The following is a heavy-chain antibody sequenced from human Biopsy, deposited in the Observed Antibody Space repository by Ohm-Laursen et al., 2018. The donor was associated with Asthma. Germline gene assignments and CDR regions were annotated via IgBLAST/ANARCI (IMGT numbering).Heavy chain of an antibody. CDR1: GGSFSSNY. CDR2: THINGYT. J-gene: IGHJ6*02. D-gene: IGHD1-26*01. Sequence: TLSLTCAVYGGSFSSNYWSWIRQTPGKGLEWLGDTHINGYTNYNPPLSSRLTLSVDTSKNQFSLRLTSVTAADTAVYYCARGSSSRLSQWELLVSGGKRAHSYYGMDVWGQGTTVTVSS. V-gene: IGHV4-34*01. CDR3: ARGSSSRLSQWELLVSGGKRAHSYYGMDV.